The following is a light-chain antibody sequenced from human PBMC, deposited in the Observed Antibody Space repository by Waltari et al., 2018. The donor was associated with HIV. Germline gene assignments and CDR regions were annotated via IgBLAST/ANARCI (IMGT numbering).Light chain of an antibody. CDR1: QSIATN. CDR3: QQYNNWPYT. V-gene: IGKV3-15*01. J-gene: IGKJ2*01. Sequence: EIVMTQSPATLWLSPGETATLSCRTRQSIATNLAWYQQKRGQAPKLLICDASTGAAGVPPRFSGSGSGTEFNLTIDSLQSDDFAIYYCQQYNNWPYTFARGSKVEVK. CDR2: DAS.